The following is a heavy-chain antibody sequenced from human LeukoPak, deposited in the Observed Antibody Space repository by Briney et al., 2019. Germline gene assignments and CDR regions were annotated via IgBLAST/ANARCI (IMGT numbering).Heavy chain of an antibody. D-gene: IGHD2-2*01. V-gene: IGHV3-30*04. CDR2: ISNYGSNK. CDR3: AKDRVVVVVPAGGVDY. Sequence: GGSLRLSCAASGFTFSSYAMHWVRQAPGKGLEWVAVISNYGSNKYYADSVKGRFTISRDNSNNTLYLQMNSLRVEDTAVYYCAKDRVVVVVPAGGVDYWGQGTLVTVSS. J-gene: IGHJ4*02. CDR1: GFTFSSYA.